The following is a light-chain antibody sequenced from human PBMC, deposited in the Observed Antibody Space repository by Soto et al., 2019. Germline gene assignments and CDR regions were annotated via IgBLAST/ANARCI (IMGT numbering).Light chain of an antibody. CDR3: QRSGSAPPYI. J-gene: IGKJ2*01. CDR2: GAS. Sequence: EVVLTQSPGTLSLSPGERATLSCRASQSLDSTYLAWYQQKPGQAPRLVIYGASRRATGIPDRFSGSGSGTDFPLTIGRLEPEDFAVYYCQRSGSAPPYIFGSGTRL. V-gene: IGKV3-20*01. CDR1: QSLDSTY.